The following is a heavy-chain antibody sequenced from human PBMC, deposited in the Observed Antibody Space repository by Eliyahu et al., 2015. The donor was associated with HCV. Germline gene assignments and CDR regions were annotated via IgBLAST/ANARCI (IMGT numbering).Heavy chain of an antibody. V-gene: IGHV4-31*03. CDR1: XXSXSXXXXY. Sequence: QVQLQESGPGLVKPSQTLSLTCXXSXXSXSXXXXYWGWIRQHPGKGLEWIGYIYYSGSTYYNPSLKSRVTISVDTSKNQFSLKLSSVTAADTAVYYCARDLGRFPHFGNWFDPWGQGTLVTVSS. J-gene: IGHJ5*02. CDR2: IYYSGST. D-gene: IGHD3-16*01. CDR3: ARDLGRFPHFGNWFDP.